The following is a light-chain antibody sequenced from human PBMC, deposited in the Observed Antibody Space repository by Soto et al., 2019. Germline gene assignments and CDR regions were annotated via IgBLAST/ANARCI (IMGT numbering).Light chain of an antibody. CDR1: KLGERD. Sequence: SYELSQPPSVSVSPGQTATIACSGDKLGERDVSWYQQKAGQSPVLVIYQNVQRPSGIPERFSGFNSGNTATLILRGTEAIDEADYYCQAWDSTTSWVFGGGTKLTVL. J-gene: IGLJ3*02. CDR2: QNV. V-gene: IGLV3-1*01. CDR3: QAWDSTTSWV.